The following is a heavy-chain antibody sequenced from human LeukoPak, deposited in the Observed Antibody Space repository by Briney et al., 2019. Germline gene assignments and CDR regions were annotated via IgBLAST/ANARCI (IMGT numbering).Heavy chain of an antibody. V-gene: IGHV3-43*01. J-gene: IGHJ4*02. D-gene: IGHD5-12*01. CDR3: AKGRFGYDLGY. CDR1: GFTFDDYT. Sequence: PGGSLRLSCAASGFTFDDYTMHWVRQAPGKGLEWVSLISWDGGSTYYADSVKGRFTIPRDNSKNSLYLQMNSLRTEDTALYYCAKGRFGYDLGYWGQGTLVTVSS. CDR2: ISWDGGST.